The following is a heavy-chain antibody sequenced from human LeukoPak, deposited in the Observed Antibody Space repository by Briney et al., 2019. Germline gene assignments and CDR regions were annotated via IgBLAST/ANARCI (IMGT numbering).Heavy chain of an antibody. Sequence: PGGSLRLSCAASGFTFSSYSMNWVRQAPGKGLEWVSSISSSSGDSDRIDYADSVKGRFTISRDNSRNTLYLQMDSLRADDTALYFCARGMVTKFDCWGQGTLVTVSS. J-gene: IGHJ4*02. D-gene: IGHD5-18*01. V-gene: IGHV3-21*04. CDR3: ARGMVTKFDC. CDR1: GFTFSSYS. CDR2: ISSSSGDSDRI.